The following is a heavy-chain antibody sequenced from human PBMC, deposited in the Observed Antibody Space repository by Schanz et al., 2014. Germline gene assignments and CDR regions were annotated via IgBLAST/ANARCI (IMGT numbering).Heavy chain of an antibody. CDR3: ARHGGIPYYPMDV. D-gene: IGHD3-16*01. V-gene: IGHV4-30-4*08. CDR2: NSYYEAS. Sequence: QVQLQESGPRLVEPSQTLSLTCTVSGDSINGGDYYWSWIRQTPGKGLEWIGDNSYYEASSYNPALRSRVALSLDTSKNQFSLSLLSVTAADTAVYYCARHGGIPYYPMDVSGQGTTVTVSS. J-gene: IGHJ6*02. CDR1: GDSINGGDYY.